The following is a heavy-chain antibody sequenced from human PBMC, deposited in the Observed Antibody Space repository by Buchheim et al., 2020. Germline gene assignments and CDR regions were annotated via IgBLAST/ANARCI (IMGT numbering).Heavy chain of an antibody. CDR1: GFTFSSYA. D-gene: IGHD6-19*01. V-gene: IGHV3-30*04. CDR2: ISYDGSNK. Sequence: QVQLVESGGGVVQPGRSLRLSCAASGFTFSSYAMHWVRQAPGKGLEWVAVISYDGSNKYYADSVKGRFTISRDNSKNTLYLQMNSLRAEDTAVYYCARDRDSSGWTLYGMDVGGQGTT. CDR3: ARDRDSSGWTLYGMDV. J-gene: IGHJ6*02.